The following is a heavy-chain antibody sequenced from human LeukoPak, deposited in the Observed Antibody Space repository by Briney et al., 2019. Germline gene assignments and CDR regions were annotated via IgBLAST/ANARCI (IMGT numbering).Heavy chain of an antibody. CDR2: ISGDGART. J-gene: IGHJ4*02. CDR3: AKGGLTTPLHY. D-gene: IGHD1-14*01. V-gene: IGHV3-23*01. CDR1: AFPFSTYV. Sequence: GGSLRLSCAASAFPFSTYVMSWVRQAPGGGLEWISSISGDGARTYYTNSVKGWFTISGDNPKNTLFLQVNSLRVEDTAVYYCAKGGLTTPLHYWGQGTLVTVSS.